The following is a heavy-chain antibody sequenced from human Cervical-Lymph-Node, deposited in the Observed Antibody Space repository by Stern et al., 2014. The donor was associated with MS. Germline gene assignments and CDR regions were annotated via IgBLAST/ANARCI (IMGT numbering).Heavy chain of an antibody. CDR3: ARDTSSPERSDW. J-gene: IGHJ4*02. CDR2: ITNVGST. V-gene: IGHV3-53*01. D-gene: IGHD1-1*01. Sequence: EVQLLESGGGVIQPGGSLRLSCTASGFTFSRDYMTWVRQAPGKGLGWVSLITNVGSTFYTDSVKGRFTISRDDSKNTVYLHMTSLRAEDTAMYYCARDTSSPERSDWWGQGTLVTVSS. CDR1: GFTFSRDY.